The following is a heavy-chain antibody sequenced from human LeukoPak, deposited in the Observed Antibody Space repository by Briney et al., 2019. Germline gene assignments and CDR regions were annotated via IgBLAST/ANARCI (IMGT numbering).Heavy chain of an antibody. CDR2: IYYSGST. CDR3: ARDRRIAARPRTNFDY. J-gene: IGHJ4*02. V-gene: IGHV4-39*07. CDR1: GASIRSSSYY. D-gene: IGHD6-6*01. Sequence: SETLSLTCSVSGASIRSSSYYWGWIRQPPGKGLEWIGSIYYSGSTYYNPSLKSRVTISVDTSKNQFSLKLSSVTAADTAVYYCARDRRIAARPRTNFDYWGQGTLVTVSS.